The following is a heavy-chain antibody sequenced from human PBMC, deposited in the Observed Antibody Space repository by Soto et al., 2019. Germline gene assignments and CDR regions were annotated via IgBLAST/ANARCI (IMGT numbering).Heavy chain of an antibody. CDR2: MNTNSVNT. CDR3: AKETVGRVDY. Sequence: QVQLVQSGAEVKKPGASVKVSCKASGYTFTSYDINWVRQATGQGLEWMGWMNTNSVNTGYAQKFQGRVTITRNTSISTAYMELSSVRSEATAVYYWAKETVGRVDYWGQGTLVTVSS. CDR1: GYTFTSYD. J-gene: IGHJ4*02. D-gene: IGHD1-26*01. V-gene: IGHV1-8*01.